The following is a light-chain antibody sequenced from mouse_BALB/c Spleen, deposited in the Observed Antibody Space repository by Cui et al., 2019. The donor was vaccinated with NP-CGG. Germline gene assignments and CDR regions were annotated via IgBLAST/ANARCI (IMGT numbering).Light chain of an antibody. CDR3: ALWYSNHWV. CDR2: GTN. Sequence: QAVVTQESALTTSPGETVTLTCRSNTGAVTTSNYANWVQEKPDNFFTGLIGGTNNRVPGVPARFSGSLIGDNAALTITGAQTEDEAMYFCALWYSNHWVFGGGTKLTVL. J-gene: IGLJ1*01. V-gene: IGLV1*01. CDR1: TGAVTTSNY.